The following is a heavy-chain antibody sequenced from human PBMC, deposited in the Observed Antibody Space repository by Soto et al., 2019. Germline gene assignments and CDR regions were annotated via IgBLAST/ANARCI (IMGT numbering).Heavy chain of an antibody. CDR1: GFTFSSYS. CDR2: ISSSSSYI. D-gene: IGHD6-13*01. Sequence: GGSLRLSCAASGFTFSSYSMNWVRQAPGKGLEWVSSISSSSSYIYYADSVKGRFTISRDNAKNSLYLQMNSLRAEDTAVYYCARDGIAAAGTFEPWGQGTLVTVSS. J-gene: IGHJ5*02. CDR3: ARDGIAAAGTFEP. V-gene: IGHV3-21*01.